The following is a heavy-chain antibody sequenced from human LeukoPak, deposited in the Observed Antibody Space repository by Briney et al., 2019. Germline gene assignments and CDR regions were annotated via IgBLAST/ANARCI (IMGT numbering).Heavy chain of an antibody. D-gene: IGHD3-16*01. Sequence: GPSVTVSCKASGYTFTGYYMHLVRQAPGQGLEWMGWINPNSGGTNYAQKFQVRVTMTRDTSISTAYMELSRLGSDDTAIYYCARDGGPEVGQDDYWRQGTLVTVSS. CDR1: GYTFTGYY. CDR2: INPNSGGT. CDR3: ARDGGPEVGQDDY. V-gene: IGHV1-2*02. J-gene: IGHJ4*02.